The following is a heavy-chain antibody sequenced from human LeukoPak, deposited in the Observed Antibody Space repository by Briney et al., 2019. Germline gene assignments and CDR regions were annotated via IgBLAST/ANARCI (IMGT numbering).Heavy chain of an antibody. CDR2: LSYGAT. D-gene: IGHD4-11*01. CDR3: ARDSNSRRFGY. CDR1: GDSISRGNY. V-gene: IGHV4-38-2*02. J-gene: IGHJ4*01. Sequence: ETLSLTCAVSGDSISRGNYWGWIRQPPGKGLEWIGTLSYGATYYTPSLKSRVTISSDTSKNEFSLKLTSVTAADTAIYYCARDSNSRRFGYWGHGTLVAVSS.